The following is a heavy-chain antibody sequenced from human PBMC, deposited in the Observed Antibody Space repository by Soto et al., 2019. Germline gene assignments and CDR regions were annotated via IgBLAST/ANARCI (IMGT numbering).Heavy chain of an antibody. V-gene: IGHV3-33*01. J-gene: IGHJ2*01. CDR2: IGYDGMQE. CDR3: ARDRYSYDSRAYQGVDWYFDL. D-gene: IGHD3-22*01. Sequence: GGSLRLSCAASGFTFNNYGMHWVRQAPGKGLDGGAVIGYDGMQESDADSVKGRFTISRDNSKNTLYLQMNSLRAEDTAVYYCARDRYSYDSRAYQGVDWYFDLWGRGTLVTVSS. CDR1: GFTFNNYG.